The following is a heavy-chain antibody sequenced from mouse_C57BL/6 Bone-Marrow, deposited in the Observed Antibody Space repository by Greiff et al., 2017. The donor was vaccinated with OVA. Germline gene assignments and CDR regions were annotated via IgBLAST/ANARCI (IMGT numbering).Heavy chain of an antibody. CDR2: IRNKANGYTT. J-gene: IGHJ2*01. CDR3: ARWGSNWDEDFDY. D-gene: IGHD4-1*01. Sequence: EVNVVESGGGLVQPGGSLSLSCAASGFTFTDYYMSWVRQPPGKALEWLGFIRNKANGYTTEYSASVKGRFTISRDNSQSILYLQMNALRAEDSATYYGARWGSNWDEDFDYWGQGTTLTVSS. V-gene: IGHV7-3*01. CDR1: GFTFTDYY.